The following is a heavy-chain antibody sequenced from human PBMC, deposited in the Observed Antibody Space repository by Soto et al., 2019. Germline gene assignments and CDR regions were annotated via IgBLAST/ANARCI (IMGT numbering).Heavy chain of an antibody. V-gene: IGHV3-11*01. J-gene: IGHJ4*02. CDR2: ISRDGSDI. CDR3: LRPYFFDY. Sequence: GESLKISCTASGFIFSDYYMTWIRQAPGKGLEWISHISRDGSDIYYADSVKGRFTISRDNAKNSLFLQMNSLRADDTAVYYCLRPYFFDYWGQGTLVTVSS. CDR1: GFIFSDYY.